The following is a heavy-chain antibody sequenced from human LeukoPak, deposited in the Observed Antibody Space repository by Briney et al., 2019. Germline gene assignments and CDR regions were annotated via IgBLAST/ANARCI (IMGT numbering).Heavy chain of an antibody. CDR1: GFTFSSYA. CDR2: IWYDGSNK. D-gene: IGHD6-19*01. V-gene: IGHV3-33*08. J-gene: IGHJ4*02. CDR3: ARDGGSSGWYCDY. Sequence: GGSLRLSCAASGFTFSSYAMHWVRQAPGKGLEWVAVIWYDGSNKYYADSVKGRFTISRDNSKNTLYLQMNSLRAEDTAVYYCARDGGSSGWYCDYWGQGTLVTVSS.